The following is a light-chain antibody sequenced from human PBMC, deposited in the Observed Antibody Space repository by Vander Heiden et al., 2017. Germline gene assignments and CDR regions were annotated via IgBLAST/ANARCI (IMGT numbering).Light chain of an antibody. Sequence: QAVLSQPSSLSASPGPSAILTCTLRGGICVGTCNIYWYRQTAGNPPQYLVRYKSDSDKHQGSGVPSRFSGSKDAAANAGSLLISGLQSEDEADYYCMSWHSRAVVFGGGTKLTVL. CDR3: MSWHSRAVV. CDR1: GGICVGTCN. CDR2: YKSDSDK. J-gene: IGLJ2*01. V-gene: IGLV5-45*03.